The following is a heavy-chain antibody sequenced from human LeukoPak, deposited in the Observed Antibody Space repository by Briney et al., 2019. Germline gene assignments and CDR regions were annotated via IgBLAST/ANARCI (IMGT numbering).Heavy chain of an antibody. J-gene: IGHJ4*02. D-gene: IGHD2-15*01. CDR3: ARDCSGASCYDY. Sequence: PSETLSLTCTVSGGSISGYYWSWIRQPPGKGLEWIAYIHYSGTTNYNPSLKSRVTISLDTPRNQFSLKLSSVTAADTAVYYCARDCSGASCYDYWGQGTLVTVSS. CDR1: GGSISGYY. CDR2: IHYSGTT. V-gene: IGHV4-59*01.